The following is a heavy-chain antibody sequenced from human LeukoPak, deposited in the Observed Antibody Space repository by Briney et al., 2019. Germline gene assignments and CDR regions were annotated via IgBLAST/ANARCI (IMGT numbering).Heavy chain of an antibody. V-gene: IGHV4-34*01. CDR3: ARSSGLRFLEWFRYLDY. CDR2: INHSGST. Sequence: SETLSLTCAVYGGSFSGYYWSWIRQPPGKGPEWIGEINHSGSTNYNPSLKSRVTISVDTSKNQFSLKLSSVTAADTAVYYCARSSGLRFLEWFRYLDYWGQGTLVTVSS. D-gene: IGHD3-3*01. CDR1: GGSFSGYY. J-gene: IGHJ4*02.